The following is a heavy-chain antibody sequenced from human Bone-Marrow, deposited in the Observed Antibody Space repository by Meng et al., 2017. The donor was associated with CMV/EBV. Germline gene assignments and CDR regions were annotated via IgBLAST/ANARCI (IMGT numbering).Heavy chain of an antibody. J-gene: IGHJ5*02. Sequence: SETLSLTCAVYGGSVSGYYWSWIRQPPGKGLEWIGEINHSGSTNYNPSLKSRVTISVDTSKNQFSLKLSSVTAADTAVYYCARDGYKWGRSWLDPWGQGTLVTVSS. CDR1: GGSVSGYY. CDR3: ARDGYKWGRSWLDP. V-gene: IGHV4-34*01. CDR2: INHSGST. D-gene: IGHD5-24*01.